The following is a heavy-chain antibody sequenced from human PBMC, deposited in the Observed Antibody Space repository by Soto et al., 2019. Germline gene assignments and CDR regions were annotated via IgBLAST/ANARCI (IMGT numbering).Heavy chain of an antibody. CDR1: GFTVSSNY. D-gene: IGHD3-22*01. J-gene: IGHJ5*02. CDR2: IYSGGST. Sequence: EVPLVESGGGLVQPGGSLRLSCAASGFTVSSNYMSWVRQAPGKGLEWVSVIYSGGSTYYADSVKGRFTISRHNSKNTLYLQMNSLRAEDTAVYYCARDLYYYDSSGTTWGQGTLVTVSS. V-gene: IGHV3-53*04. CDR3: ARDLYYYDSSGTT.